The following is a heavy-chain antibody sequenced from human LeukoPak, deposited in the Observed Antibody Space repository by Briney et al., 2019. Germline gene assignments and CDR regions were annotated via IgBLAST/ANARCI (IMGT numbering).Heavy chain of an antibody. J-gene: IGHJ4*02. V-gene: IGHV4-34*01. CDR1: GGSFSGYY. CDR3: ARGYVWGSYRSLKFDY. Sequence: PSETLSLTCAVYGGSFSGYYWSWIRQPPGKGLEWIGEINHSGSTNYNPSLKSRVTISVDTSKNQFSLKLSSVTAADTAVYYCARGYVWGSYRSLKFDYWGQGTLVTVSS. CDR2: INHSGST. D-gene: IGHD3-16*02.